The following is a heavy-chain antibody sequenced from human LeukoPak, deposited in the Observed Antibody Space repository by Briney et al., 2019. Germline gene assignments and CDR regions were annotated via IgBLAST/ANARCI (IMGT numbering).Heavy chain of an antibody. Sequence: SETLSLTCTVSGGSISSGGYYWSWIRQHPGKGLEWIGYIYYSGSTYCNPSLKSRVTISVDTSKNQFSLKLSSVTAADTAVYYCARDIPTGTRFDPWGQGTLVTVSS. J-gene: IGHJ5*02. CDR1: GGSISSGGYY. V-gene: IGHV4-31*03. CDR2: IYYSGST. D-gene: IGHD1-7*01. CDR3: ARDIPTGTRFDP.